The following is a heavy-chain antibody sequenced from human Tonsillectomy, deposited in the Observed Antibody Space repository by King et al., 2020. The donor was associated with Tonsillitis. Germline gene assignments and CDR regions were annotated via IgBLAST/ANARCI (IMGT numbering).Heavy chain of an antibody. Sequence: VQLVESGGGVVQPGRSLRLSCAASGFTFSNYAMHWVRQAPGKGLEWVAVIWYDGTNRYYADSVKGRFTISRDNSKNTLFLQINTLRAEDTAVYYFARVSVGSARRESFDYWGQGTLVTVSS. CDR3: ARVSVGSARRESFDY. V-gene: IGHV3-33*01. CDR1: GFTFSNYA. CDR2: IWYDGTNR. J-gene: IGHJ4*02.